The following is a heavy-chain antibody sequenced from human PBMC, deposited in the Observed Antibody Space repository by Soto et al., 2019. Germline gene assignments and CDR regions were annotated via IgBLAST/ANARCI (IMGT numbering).Heavy chain of an antibody. CDR3: AKQNRPVSGSNWFGP. D-gene: IGHD1-26*01. Sequence: GESLKISCAASGFTFSSYGMHWVRQAPGMGLEWVSVVGSGGTIYYADSVKGRFTISRDNSKNTLYLQMNSLRADDTAIYYCAKQNRPVSGSNWFGPWGQGTLVTVSS. J-gene: IGHJ5*02. V-gene: IGHV3-23*01. CDR2: VGSGGTI. CDR1: GFTFSSYG.